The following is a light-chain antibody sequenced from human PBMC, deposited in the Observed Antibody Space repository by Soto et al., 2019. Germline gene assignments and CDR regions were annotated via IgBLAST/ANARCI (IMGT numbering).Light chain of an antibody. CDR1: SSNIGSHT. V-gene: IGLV1-44*01. CDR2: SNT. J-gene: IGLJ2*01. CDR3: AAWDDSLNGVV. Sequence: QSVLTQPLSASGTPGQTIAISCSGGSSNIGSHTVNWYQQLPGTAPRLLIYSNTQRPSGVPDRFSGSKSGTSASLAISGLQSEYEGAYYCAAWDDSLNGVVFGGGTKLTVL.